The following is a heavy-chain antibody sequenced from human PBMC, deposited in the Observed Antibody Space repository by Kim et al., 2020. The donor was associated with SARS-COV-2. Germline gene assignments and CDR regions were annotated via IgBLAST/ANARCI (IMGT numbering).Heavy chain of an antibody. J-gene: IGHJ6*02. CDR1: GFTARSYG. D-gene: IGHD5-12*01. Sequence: GGSLRLSCAASGFTARSYGMSWVRQAPGKGLEWVSAISGSDGGTYHAASVKGRFTIYRDNSKNTLYLQMNSLRAEDTAVYYCAKFIVASWSGMDVWGQGTTVTVSS. CDR3: AKFIVASWSGMDV. CDR2: ISGSDGGT. V-gene: IGHV3-23*01.